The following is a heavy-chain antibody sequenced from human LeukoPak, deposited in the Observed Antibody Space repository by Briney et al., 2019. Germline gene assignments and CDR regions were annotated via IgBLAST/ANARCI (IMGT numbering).Heavy chain of an antibody. V-gene: IGHV3-7*01. CDR3: AAGDYFDY. D-gene: IGHD7-27*01. CDR1: GFTFSTYW. J-gene: IGHJ4*02. CDR2: IKQDGSEK. Sequence: GGSLRLSCAASGFTFSTYWMSWVRQAPGKGPEWVANIKQDGSEKNYVDSVKGRFTISRDNAKNSLYLQMNSLRAEDTAVYYCAAGDYFDYWGQGTLVAVSS.